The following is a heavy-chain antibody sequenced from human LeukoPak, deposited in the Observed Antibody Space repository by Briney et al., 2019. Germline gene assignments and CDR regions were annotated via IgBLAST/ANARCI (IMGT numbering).Heavy chain of an antibody. V-gene: IGHV4-34*01. J-gene: IGHJ4*02. D-gene: IGHD3-10*01. CDR3: ARARGVEAIDY. CDR2: INHSGST. CDR1: GGSFSGYY. Sequence: KPSETLSLTCAVYGGSFSGYYWSWIRQPPGKGLEWIGEINHSGSTNHNPSLKSRLTISVDTSKNQFSLKLSSVTAADTAVYYCARARGVEAIDYWGQGTRVTVSS.